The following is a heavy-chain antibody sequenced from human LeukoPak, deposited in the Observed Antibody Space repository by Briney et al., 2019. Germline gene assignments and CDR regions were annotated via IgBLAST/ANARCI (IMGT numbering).Heavy chain of an antibody. CDR1: DVSIKSYY. CDR3: AGIFYYASGKFDP. Sequence: SETLSLTCTVSDVSIKSYYWSWIRQAPGKGLEWIGYRFYSGNPSYNPTLRSRVTMSVDTSKNQFSMRLTSVTAADTAIYYCAGIFYYASGKFDPWGQGALVTVSS. D-gene: IGHD3-10*01. J-gene: IGHJ5*02. CDR2: RFYSGNP. V-gene: IGHV4-59*12.